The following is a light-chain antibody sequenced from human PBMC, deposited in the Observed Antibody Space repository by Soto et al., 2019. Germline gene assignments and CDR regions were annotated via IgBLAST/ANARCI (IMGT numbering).Light chain of an antibody. Sequence: QSVLTQSPSASASLGASVKLTCTLSSGHSSYTIAWHQQQQEKGPRYLMKLNSDGSHRKGDGIPDRFSGSSSGAERYLTISSLQSEDEADYYCQTWGTGFRVFGGGTKLTVL. CDR2: LNSDGSH. CDR3: QTWGTGFRV. J-gene: IGLJ3*02. V-gene: IGLV4-69*01. CDR1: SGHSSYT.